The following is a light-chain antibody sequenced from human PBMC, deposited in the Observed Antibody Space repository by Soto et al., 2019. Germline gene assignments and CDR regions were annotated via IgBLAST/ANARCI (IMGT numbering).Light chain of an antibody. J-gene: IGKJ2*01. CDR2: DAS. CDR1: QSISKW. CDR3: QEYNTYSRYT. V-gene: IGKV1-5*01. Sequence: DTQLTQSPSTLSASVGDRVTITCRARQSISKWLAWYQQKPGKAPKLLIYDASTLGRGVPSRFSGSGSGTEFPLNISSLQPDDSATYYCQEYNTYSRYTFGQGTKLEI.